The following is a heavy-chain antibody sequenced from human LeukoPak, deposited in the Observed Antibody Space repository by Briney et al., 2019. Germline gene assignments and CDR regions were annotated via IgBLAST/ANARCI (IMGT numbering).Heavy chain of an antibody. Sequence: PSETLSLTCTVSGGSISSGGYYWSWIRQHPGKGLEWIGYIYYSGSTYYNPSLKSRVTISVDTSKNQFSLKLSSVTAADTAVYYCARASSYGFSFDYWGQGTLVTVSS. CDR1: GGSISSGGYY. D-gene: IGHD5-18*01. J-gene: IGHJ4*02. V-gene: IGHV4-31*03. CDR3: ARASSYGFSFDY. CDR2: IYYSGST.